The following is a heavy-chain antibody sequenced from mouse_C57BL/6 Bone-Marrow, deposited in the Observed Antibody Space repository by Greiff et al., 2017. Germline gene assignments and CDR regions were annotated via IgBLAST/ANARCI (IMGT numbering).Heavy chain of an antibody. CDR3: VVRQLRLRMFAY. J-gene: IGHJ3*01. Sequence: EVKLMESGPGLVKPSQSLSLTCSVTGYSITSGYYWNWIRQFPGNKLEWMGYISYDGSNNYNPSLKNRISITRNTSKNQFFLKLNSVTTEDTATYYCVVRQLRLRMFAYWGQGTLVTVSA. D-gene: IGHD3-2*02. CDR2: ISYDGSN. CDR1: GYSITSGYY. V-gene: IGHV3-6*01.